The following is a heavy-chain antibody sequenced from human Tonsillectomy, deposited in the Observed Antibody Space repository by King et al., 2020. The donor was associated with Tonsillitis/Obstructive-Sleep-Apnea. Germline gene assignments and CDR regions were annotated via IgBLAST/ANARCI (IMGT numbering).Heavy chain of an antibody. D-gene: IGHD6-6*01. CDR2: MPYDGSNK. J-gene: IGHJ4*02. Sequence: VQLVESGGGVVQPGKSLRLSCAASGFTFRNYIMHWVRQAPGKGLEWVAVMPYDGSNKYYADSVKGRFTISRDNSKNTLYLQMNSLRPEDTAVYYCARDLGYSSSSGGFDYWGQGTLVTVSS. CDR3: ARDLGYSSSSGGFDY. V-gene: IGHV3-30*04. CDR1: GFTFRNYI.